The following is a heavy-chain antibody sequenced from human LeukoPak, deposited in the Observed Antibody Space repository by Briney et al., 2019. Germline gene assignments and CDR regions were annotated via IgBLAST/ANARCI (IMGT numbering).Heavy chain of an antibody. D-gene: IGHD6-13*01. Sequence: ASVKVSCTASGYTFTGCYMHWVRQAPGQGLEWMGWINPNSGGTNYAQKFQGRVTMTRDTSISTAYMELSRLRSDDTAVYYCARDSSSFPNWFDPWGQGTLVTVSS. J-gene: IGHJ5*02. CDR1: GYTFTGCY. CDR2: INPNSGGT. V-gene: IGHV1-2*02. CDR3: ARDSSSFPNWFDP.